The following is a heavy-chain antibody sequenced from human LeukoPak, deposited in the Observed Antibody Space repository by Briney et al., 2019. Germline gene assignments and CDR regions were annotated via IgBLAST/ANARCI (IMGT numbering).Heavy chain of an antibody. CDR2: IYYSGTT. CDR1: GGCISSSSYY. CDR3: TTYSSGPYEADY. D-gene: IGHD3-22*01. V-gene: IGHV4-39*01. Sequence: PSETLSLTCAVSGGCISSSSYYWGWIRQPPGKGLEWIGSIYYSGTTYYNPSLKSRLTISVDTSKNQFSLKLSSVTAADTAVYYCTTYSSGPYEADYWGQGTLVTVSS. J-gene: IGHJ4*02.